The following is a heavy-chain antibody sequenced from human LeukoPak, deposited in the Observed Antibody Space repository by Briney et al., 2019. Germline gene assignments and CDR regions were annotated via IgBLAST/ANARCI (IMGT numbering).Heavy chain of an antibody. D-gene: IGHD2-15*01. Sequence: AGSLRLSCAASGFTFSSYGMSWVRQAPGKGLEWVAYISSSCSNTYYADSVKGRFTISRDNAKNSLYLQMNSLRAEDTAVYYCARVNRMVPGYCSGGTCPGDYWGQGTLVTVSS. CDR2: ISSSCSNT. CDR1: GFTFSSYG. CDR3: ARVNRMVPGYCSGGTCPGDY. J-gene: IGHJ4*02. V-gene: IGHV3-48*01.